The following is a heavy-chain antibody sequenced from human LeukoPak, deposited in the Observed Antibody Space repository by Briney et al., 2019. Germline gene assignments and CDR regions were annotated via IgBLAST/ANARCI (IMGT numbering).Heavy chain of an antibody. D-gene: IGHD2-15*01. CDR2: ISDSGGST. CDR1: GFTFSSYA. Sequence: GGSLRLSCAASGFTFSSYAMSWVRQAPGKGLEWVSAISDSGGSTYYADSVKGRFTISRDNAKNTLYLQMNSLRAEDTAVYYCANGSLKSARSGYYYYYGMDVWGKGTTVTVSS. CDR3: ANGSLKSARSGYYYYYGMDV. V-gene: IGHV3-23*01. J-gene: IGHJ6*04.